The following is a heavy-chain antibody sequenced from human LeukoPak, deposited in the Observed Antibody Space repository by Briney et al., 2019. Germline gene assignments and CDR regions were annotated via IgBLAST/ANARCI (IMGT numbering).Heavy chain of an antibody. J-gene: IGHJ4*02. CDR3: AREDYYDSSGYGDG. CDR1: GGTFSSYA. V-gene: IGHV1-69*04. D-gene: IGHD3-22*01. CDR2: IIPILGIA. Sequence: SVKVSCKASGGTFSSYAISWVRQAPGQGLEWMGRIIPILGIANYAQKFQGRVTITADKSTSTAYMELSSLRSEDTAVYYCAREDYYDSSGYGDGWGQGTLVTVSS.